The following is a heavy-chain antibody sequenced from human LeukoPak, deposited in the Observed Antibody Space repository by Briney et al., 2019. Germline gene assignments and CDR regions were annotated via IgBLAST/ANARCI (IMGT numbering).Heavy chain of an antibody. V-gene: IGHV4-61*08. D-gene: IGHD5-18*01. CDR1: GGSINSGGYS. Sequence: SETLSLTCAVSGGSINSGGYSWTWIRQPPGKGLEWFGYIYYSGSTNYNPSIKSRLTISVDTSKNQFSLKLSSVTAADTAVYYCARVSGYNYGLNYFDSWGQGTLVTVSS. CDR3: ARVSGYNYGLNYFDS. CDR2: IYYSGST. J-gene: IGHJ4*02.